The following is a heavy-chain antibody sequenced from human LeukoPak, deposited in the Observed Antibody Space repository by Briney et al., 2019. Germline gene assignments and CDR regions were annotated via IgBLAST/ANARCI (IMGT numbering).Heavy chain of an antibody. J-gene: IGHJ4*02. CDR1: GFTFSSYA. Sequence: GGSLRLSCAASGFTFSSYAMSWVRQAPGKGLEWVSAISGSGGSTYYADSVKGRFTISRDNSKNTLYLQMSSLRAEDTAVYYCAKDIAEGERGYSYGSIDYWGQGTLVTVSS. V-gene: IGHV3-23*01. CDR3: AKDIAEGERGYSYGSIDY. D-gene: IGHD5-18*01. CDR2: ISGSGGST.